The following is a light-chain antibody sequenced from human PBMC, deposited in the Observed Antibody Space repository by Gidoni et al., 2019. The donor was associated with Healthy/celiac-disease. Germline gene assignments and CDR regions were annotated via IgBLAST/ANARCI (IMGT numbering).Light chain of an antibody. V-gene: IGKV3-15*01. J-gene: IGKJ1*01. CDR2: GAS. CDR3: QQYNNWPLPET. Sequence: EIVMTQSPATLSVSPGERATLSCRASQSVRSNFAWYQQKPGQAPRLLIYGASTRATGIPARFSGSGSGTEFTLTISSLQSEDFAVYYCQQYNNWPLPETFGQGTKVEIK. CDR1: QSVRSN.